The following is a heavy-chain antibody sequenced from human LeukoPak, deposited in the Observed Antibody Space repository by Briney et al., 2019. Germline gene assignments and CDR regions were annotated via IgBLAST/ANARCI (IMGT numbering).Heavy chain of an antibody. V-gene: IGHV4-59*08. Sequence: SETLSLTCTVSGGSITNYYWSWIRQPPGKGLEWIGYIHYSGSTKYNPSLKSRVTISVDTSKNQFSLKLSSVTAADTAVYYCARWYSSGWAFDYWGQRTLATVSS. CDR2: IHYSGST. J-gene: IGHJ4*01. CDR1: GGSITNYY. D-gene: IGHD6-19*01. CDR3: ARWYSSGWAFDY.